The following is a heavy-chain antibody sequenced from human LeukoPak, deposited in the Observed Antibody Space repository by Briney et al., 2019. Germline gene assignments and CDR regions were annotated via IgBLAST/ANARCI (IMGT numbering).Heavy chain of an antibody. CDR2: INPNTGGT. D-gene: IGHD6-19*01. CDR3: ARARSGWYSGDAFDF. J-gene: IGHJ3*01. CDR1: GYTFTGYY. Sequence: ASVKVSCKASGYTFTGYYMHWVRQAPGQGREGMGWINPNTGGTNYAQKFQGRVTIIRDTSISAAYMELSRLRSDDTAVYYCARARSGWYSGDAFDFWGQGTMVTVSS. V-gene: IGHV1-2*02.